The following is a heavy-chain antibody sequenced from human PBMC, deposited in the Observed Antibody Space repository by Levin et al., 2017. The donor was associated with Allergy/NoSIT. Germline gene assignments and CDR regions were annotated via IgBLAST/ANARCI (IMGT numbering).Heavy chain of an antibody. Sequence: SCAASGFTFSSYAMHWVRQAPGKGLEWVAVISYDGSNKYYADSVKGRFTISRDNSKNTLYLQMNSLRAEDTAVYYCARETISYGNLGFDYWGQGTLVTVSS. D-gene: IGHD5-18*01. CDR2: ISYDGSNK. CDR3: ARETISYGNLGFDY. V-gene: IGHV3-30*04. CDR1: GFTFSSYA. J-gene: IGHJ4*02.